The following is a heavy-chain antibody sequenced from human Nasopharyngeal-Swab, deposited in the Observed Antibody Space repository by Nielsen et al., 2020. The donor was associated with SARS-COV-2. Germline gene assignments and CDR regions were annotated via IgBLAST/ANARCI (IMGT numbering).Heavy chain of an antibody. J-gene: IGHJ5*02. V-gene: IGHV1-8*02. CDR3: ARGRCTNGVCYGGYSWFDP. Sequence: ASVKVSCKASGGTFSSYAINWVRQATGQGLEWMGWMNPNSGNTGYAQKFQGRVTMTRNTSISTAYMELSSLRSEDTAVYYCARGRCTNGVCYGGYSWFDPWGQGTLVTVSS. CDR2: MNPNSGNT. D-gene: IGHD2-8*01. CDR1: GGTFSSYA.